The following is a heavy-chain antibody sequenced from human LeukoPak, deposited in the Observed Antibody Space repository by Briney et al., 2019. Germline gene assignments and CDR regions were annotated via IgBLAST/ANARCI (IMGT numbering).Heavy chain of an antibody. D-gene: IGHD3-3*01. Sequence: GGSLRLSCAASGLTFSSFWMSWVRQAPGKGLEWVANIKKDGSQKYYVDSVEGRFTISRDNAKNSLYLQMDSLRVDDTAVYYSTRVFGGYDVSDYWGQGTLVTVSS. CDR1: GLTFSSFW. CDR2: IKKDGSQK. V-gene: IGHV3-7*03. J-gene: IGHJ4*02. CDR3: TRVFGGYDVSDY.